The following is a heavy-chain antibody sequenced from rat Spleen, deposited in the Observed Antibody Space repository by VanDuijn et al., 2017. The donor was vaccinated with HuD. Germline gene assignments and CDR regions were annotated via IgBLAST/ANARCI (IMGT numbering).Heavy chain of an antibody. J-gene: IGHJ2*01. D-gene: IGHD1-11*01. CDR1: GFPFSDHY. Sequence: EVQLVESGGGLVQPGRSLKLSCAASGFPFSDHYMAWVRQAPTKGLEWVASISYDGDNTYYRDSVKGRFTISSDNAKSTLYRQMDSLRSEDTATYYCARHTTNYGLFGYWGQGVMVTVSS. CDR2: ISYDGDNT. CDR3: ARHTTNYGLFGY. V-gene: IGHV5-20*01.